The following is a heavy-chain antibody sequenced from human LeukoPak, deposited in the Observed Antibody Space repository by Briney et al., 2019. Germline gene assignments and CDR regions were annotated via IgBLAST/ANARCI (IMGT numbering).Heavy chain of an antibody. V-gene: IGHV1-18*01. CDR1: GYTFTSYG. J-gene: IGHJ6*02. Sequence: ASVKVSRKASGYTFTSYGISWVRQAPGQGLEWMGWISAYNGNTNYAQKLQGRVTMTTDTSTSTAYMELRSLRSDDTAVYYCAFVSSSTVDYYGMDVWGQGTTVTVSS. CDR3: AFVSSSTVDYYGMDV. D-gene: IGHD6-6*01. CDR2: ISAYNGNT.